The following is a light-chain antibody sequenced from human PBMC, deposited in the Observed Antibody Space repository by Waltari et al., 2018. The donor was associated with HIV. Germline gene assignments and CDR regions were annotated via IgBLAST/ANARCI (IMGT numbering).Light chain of an antibody. CDR2: EVS. Sequence: QSALTQPASVSGSPGQSITISCTGTSSDVGGYNYVSWYQQHPGKAPKLMIYEVSNRPSGVSNRFSASKSGNTASLTISWLQAEDEADYYCSSYTSSSTPVVFGGGTKLTVL. CDR1: SSDVGGYNY. V-gene: IGLV2-14*01. CDR3: SSYTSSSTPVV. J-gene: IGLJ2*01.